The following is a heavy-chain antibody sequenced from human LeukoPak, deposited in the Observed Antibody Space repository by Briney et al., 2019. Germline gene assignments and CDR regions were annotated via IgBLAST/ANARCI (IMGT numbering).Heavy chain of an antibody. CDR2: IGNEGST. D-gene: IGHD3-22*01. J-gene: IGHJ4*02. V-gene: IGHV3-13*01. CDR1: GFTFSLYD. CDR3: AGLVGRYSSGLYYYYFDY. Sequence: GGSLRLSCAASGFTFSLYDMHWVRQATGKSLEWVSGIGNEGSTFYPGSLKGRFTISRDNAKNSLYLQMNSLSAEDTAVYYCAGLVGRYSSGLYYYYFDYWGQGTLVTVSS.